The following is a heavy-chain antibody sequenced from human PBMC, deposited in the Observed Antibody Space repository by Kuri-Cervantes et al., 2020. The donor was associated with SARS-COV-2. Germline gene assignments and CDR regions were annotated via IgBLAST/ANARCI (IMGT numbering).Heavy chain of an antibody. CDR2: FYSSGAT. J-gene: IGHJ4*02. V-gene: IGHV4-59*01. Sequence: SETLSLTCSVSGGSISSYYWGWIRQPPGKGLEWIGYFYSSGATNYNPSLKSRVTISVDTSKNQLSLILSSVTAEDTAVYYCARDNVLFSGSGFDYWGQGTLVTVSS. CDR3: ARDNVLFSGSGFDY. CDR1: GGSISSYY. D-gene: IGHD1-26*01.